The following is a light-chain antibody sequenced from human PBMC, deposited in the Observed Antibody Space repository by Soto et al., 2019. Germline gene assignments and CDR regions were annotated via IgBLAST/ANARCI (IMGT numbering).Light chain of an antibody. CDR2: GAS. CDR1: QSVSSN. CDR3: QQYNNWPPYT. V-gene: IGKV3-15*01. Sequence: EIVMTQSPATLSVSPGERATLSCRASQSVSSNLAGYQQKPGQAPRLLIYGASTRATGIPARFSGSGSGTEFTLTMSSVQSEDFAVYYCQQYNNWPPYTFGKGTKLEIK. J-gene: IGKJ2*01.